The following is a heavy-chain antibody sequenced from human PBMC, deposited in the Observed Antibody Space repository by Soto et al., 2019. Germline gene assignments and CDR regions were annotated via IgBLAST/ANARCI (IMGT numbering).Heavy chain of an antibody. D-gene: IGHD2-2*01. Sequence: PGGSLRLSCAASGFTFSDYYMSWIRQAPGKGLEWVSYISSSGSTIYYADSVKGRFTISRDNAKNLLYLQMNSLRAEDTAVYYCARVTVLVPAATDYYYGMDVWGQGTTVTVSS. V-gene: IGHV3-11*01. J-gene: IGHJ6*02. CDR2: ISSSGSTI. CDR1: GFTFSDYY. CDR3: ARVTVLVPAATDYYYGMDV.